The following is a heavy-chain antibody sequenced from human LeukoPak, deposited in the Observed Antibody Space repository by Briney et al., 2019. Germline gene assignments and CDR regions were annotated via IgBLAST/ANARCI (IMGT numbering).Heavy chain of an antibody. J-gene: IGHJ4*02. D-gene: IGHD6-19*01. CDR2: IYHGGTT. Sequence: SGTLSLTCAVSGGSISSSYWWSWVRQPPGKGLEWIGEIYHGGTTNYNPSLKSRVTISVDKLKTQFSLRLSSVTAADTAVYYCARDTTAVTSSAFDSWGQGTLVTVSS. V-gene: IGHV4-4*02. CDR1: GGSISSSYW. CDR3: ARDTTAVTSSAFDS.